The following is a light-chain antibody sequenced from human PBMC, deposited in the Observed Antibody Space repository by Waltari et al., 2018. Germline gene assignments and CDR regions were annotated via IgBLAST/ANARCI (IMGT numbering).Light chain of an antibody. Sequence: DIQMTQSPSSLSTSVGDRVTITCRASQSISSYLNWYQQKPGKAPKLLIYAASSLQSGVPSRFSGSGSGTDFTLTISSLQAEDVAFYYCQQYNSYSSTFGQGTKLEIK. V-gene: IGKV1-39*01. CDR1: QSISSY. CDR2: AAS. J-gene: IGKJ2*01. CDR3: QQYNSYSST.